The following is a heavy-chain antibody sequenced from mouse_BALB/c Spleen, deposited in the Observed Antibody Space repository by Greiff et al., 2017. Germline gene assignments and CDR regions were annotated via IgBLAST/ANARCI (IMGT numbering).Heavy chain of an antibody. D-gene: IGHD2-4*01. CDR3: ARGPSAPTMITTGPFAY. V-gene: IGHV5-6-5*01. Sequence: EVHLVESGGGLVKPGGSLKLSCAASGFTFSSYAMSWVRQTPEKRLEWVASISSGGSTYYPDSVKGRFTISRDNARNILYLQMSSLRSEDTAMYYCARGPSAPTMITTGPFAYWGQGTLVTVSA. CDR2: ISSGGST. J-gene: IGHJ3*01. CDR1: GFTFSSYA.